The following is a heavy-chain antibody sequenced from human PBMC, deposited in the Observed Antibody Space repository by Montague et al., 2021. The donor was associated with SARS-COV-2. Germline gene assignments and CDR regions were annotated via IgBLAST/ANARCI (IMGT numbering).Heavy chain of an antibody. D-gene: IGHD3-16*01. J-gene: IGHJ4*02. CDR3: ARHYDHSSRVDS. CDR1: GGSISSDY. Sequence: SETLSLTCTVSGGSISSDYWTWIRLPPGKGLEWIGFVYYRGNTYYNPSHRGRVTISVDTSSNHFSLTLSSVTAADTAIYYCARHYDHSSRVDSWGQGTLVTVSS. CDR2: VYYRGNT. V-gene: IGHV4-59*08.